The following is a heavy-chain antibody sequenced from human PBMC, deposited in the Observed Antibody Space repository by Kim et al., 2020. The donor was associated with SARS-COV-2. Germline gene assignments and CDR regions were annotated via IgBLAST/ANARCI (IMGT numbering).Heavy chain of an antibody. CDR1: GFTFSSYG. V-gene: IGHV3-33*01. D-gene: IGHD3-3*01. Sequence: GGSLRLSCAASGFTFSSYGIHWVRHAPGKGLEWVAVIWHDGSKKYYADSVKGRFTISRDNSNNTLYLQMNSLRAEDTAVYYCARDMTVFGDYGMDVWGQGTTVTVSS. CDR3: ARDMTVFGDYGMDV. CDR2: IWHDGSKK. J-gene: IGHJ6*02.